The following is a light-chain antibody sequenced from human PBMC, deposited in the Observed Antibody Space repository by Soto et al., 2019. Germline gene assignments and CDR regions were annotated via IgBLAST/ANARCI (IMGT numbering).Light chain of an antibody. V-gene: IGKV1-5*03. CDR1: RNISNW. CDR3: QQYNYH. CDR2: GAS. Sequence: DIQMNQSPSTLSASVGDRVTITCRARRNISNWLAWYEQKPGKAPKLLIYGASSLESGVPSRLSGSGSGTEFTLTISSLQPDDSATYYCQQYNYHFGPGTKVDIK. J-gene: IGKJ3*01.